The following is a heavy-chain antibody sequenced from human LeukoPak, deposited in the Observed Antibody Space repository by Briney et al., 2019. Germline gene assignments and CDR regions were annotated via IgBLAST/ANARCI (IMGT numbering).Heavy chain of an antibody. CDR2: ISSSSSYI. Sequence: GGSLRLSCAASGFTFSSYSMYWVRQAPGKGLEWVSSISSSSSYIYYADSVKGRFTISRDNAKNSLYLQMNSLRAEDTAVYYCARDYMVTKWKKYYFDYWGQGTLVTVSS. V-gene: IGHV3-21*01. D-gene: IGHD5-18*01. CDR1: GFTFSSYS. J-gene: IGHJ4*02. CDR3: ARDYMVTKWKKYYFDY.